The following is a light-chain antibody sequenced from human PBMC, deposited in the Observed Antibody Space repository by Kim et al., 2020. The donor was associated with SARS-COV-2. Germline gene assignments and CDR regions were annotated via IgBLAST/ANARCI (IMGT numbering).Light chain of an antibody. Sequence: DIVLTQSPLSLPVTPGEPASISCRSSQSLLHSNGYSYLDWYLQKPGQSPQLLIYLGSSRASGVPDRFSGSGSGTDFTLQISRVEADDFGVYYCMQALQTRAFGQGTKVDIK. V-gene: IGKV2-28*01. CDR2: LGS. CDR3: MQALQTRA. J-gene: IGKJ1*01. CDR1: QSLLHSNGYSY.